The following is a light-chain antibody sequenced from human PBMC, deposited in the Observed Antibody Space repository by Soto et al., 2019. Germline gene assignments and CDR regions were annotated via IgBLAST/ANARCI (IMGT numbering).Light chain of an antibody. V-gene: IGKV4-1*01. CDR1: QSVLYSSNNKNY. Sequence: DIVMTQSPDSLAVSLGERATINCKSSQSVLYSSNNKNYLVWYQQKPGQPPKLLLYWASTRESGVPDRFSGSGSGTDFTLTISSLQAEDFGIYYCQQRNTWPITFGQGTRLEIK. CDR2: WAS. J-gene: IGKJ5*01. CDR3: QQRNTWPIT.